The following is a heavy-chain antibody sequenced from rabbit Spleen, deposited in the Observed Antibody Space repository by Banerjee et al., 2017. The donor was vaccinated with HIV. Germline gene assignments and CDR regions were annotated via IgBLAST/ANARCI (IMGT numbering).Heavy chain of an antibody. D-gene: IGHD1-1*01. CDR1: GVSFSGDSY. CDR2: IDAGSSGFT. V-gene: IGHV1S40*01. Sequence: QSLEESGGDLVKPGASLTLTCKASGVSFSGDSYMCWVRQAPGKGLEWIACIDAGSSGFTYFASWAKGRFTISKTSSTMVTLQMTSLTAADTATYFCARDTSSSFSSYGMDLWGQGTLVTVS. CDR3: ARDTSSSFSSYGMDL. J-gene: IGHJ6*01.